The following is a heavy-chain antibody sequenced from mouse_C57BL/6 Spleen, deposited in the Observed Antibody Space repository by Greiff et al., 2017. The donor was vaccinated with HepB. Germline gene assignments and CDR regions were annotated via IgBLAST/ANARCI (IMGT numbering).Heavy chain of an antibody. Sequence: VQLQQSGPELVKPGASVKISCKASGYSFTGYYMNWVKQSPEKSLEWIGEINPSTGGTTYNQKFKAKATLTVDKSSSTAYMQLKSLPSEDSAVYYCARTAQALYYFDYWGQGTTLTVSS. CDR3: ARTAQALYYFDY. V-gene: IGHV1-42*01. J-gene: IGHJ2*01. CDR1: GYSFTGYY. CDR2: INPSTGGT. D-gene: IGHD3-2*02.